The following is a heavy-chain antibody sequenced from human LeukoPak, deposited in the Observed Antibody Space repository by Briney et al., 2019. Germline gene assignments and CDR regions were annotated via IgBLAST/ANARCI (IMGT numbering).Heavy chain of an antibody. D-gene: IGHD6-13*01. CDR3: AVLSTSSWFYY. V-gene: IGHV3-66*01. Sequence: GGSLRLSCAASGFTVSSNYMSWVRQAPGKGLEWVSVIYSGGSTYYADSVKGRFTISRDNSKNTLYLQMNSLRAEDTAVYYCAVLSTSSWFYYWGQGTLVTVSS. CDR1: GFTVSSNY. J-gene: IGHJ4*02. CDR2: IYSGGST.